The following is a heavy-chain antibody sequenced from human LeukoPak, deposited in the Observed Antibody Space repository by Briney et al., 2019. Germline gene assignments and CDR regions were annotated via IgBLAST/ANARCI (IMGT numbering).Heavy chain of an antibody. V-gene: IGHV1-2*02. Sequence: ASVKVSCKASGYTFTGYYMHWVRQAPGQGLEWMGWINPNSGGTYYAQRFQDRVTMTRDTSISSTYMELSRLKSDDTAVYYCVRDLGISGWYAPPLGYFDSWGQGTLVTVSS. J-gene: IGHJ4*02. D-gene: IGHD6-19*01. CDR2: INPNSGGT. CDR3: VRDLGISGWYAPPLGYFDS. CDR1: GYTFTGYY.